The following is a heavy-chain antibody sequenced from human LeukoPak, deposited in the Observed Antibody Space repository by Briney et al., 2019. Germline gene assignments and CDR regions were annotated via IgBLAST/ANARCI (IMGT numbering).Heavy chain of an antibody. CDR2: IYTSGTT. D-gene: IGHD1-26*01. V-gene: IGHV4-61*02. CDR3: ARVLSGSYSAPFDC. J-gene: IGHJ4*02. CDR1: GGSISCGSYY. Sequence: PSQTLSLTCTVSGGSISCGSYYWSWIRQPTGKGLEWIGRIYTSGTTNYNPSLKSRVTISVATSKNQFSLNLSSVTAADTAVYYCARVLSGSYSAPFDCWGQGTLVTVSS.